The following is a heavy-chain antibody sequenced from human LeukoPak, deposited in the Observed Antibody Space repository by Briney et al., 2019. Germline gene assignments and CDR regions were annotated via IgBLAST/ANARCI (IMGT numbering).Heavy chain of an antibody. CDR2: INTNTGKP. J-gene: IGHJ5*02. D-gene: IGHD2-15*01. CDR3: ARGEIVVVVTSDNWFDP. Sequence: ASVKVSYKASGYTFTNYAMNWVRQAPGQGLEWMGWINTNTGKPTYAQGFTGRFVFSLDTSVSTAYLQISSLKAEDTAVYYCARGEIVVVVTSDNWFDPWGQGTLVTVSS. CDR1: GYTFTNYA. V-gene: IGHV7-4-1*02.